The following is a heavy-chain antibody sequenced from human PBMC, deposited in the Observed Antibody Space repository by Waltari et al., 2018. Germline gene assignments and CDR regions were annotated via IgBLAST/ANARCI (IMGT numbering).Heavy chain of an antibody. Sequence: QVQLQESGPGLVKPSETLSLTCTVSGGSISSYYWSWIRQPPGKGLEWIGYIYYSGSTYYNPSLKSRVTISVDTSKNQFSLKLSSVTAADTAVYYCARTDIVVVVAARYFDLWGRGTLVTVSS. J-gene: IGHJ2*01. CDR1: GGSISSYY. V-gene: IGHV4-59*12. CDR2: IYYSGST. CDR3: ARTDIVVVVAARYFDL. D-gene: IGHD2-15*01.